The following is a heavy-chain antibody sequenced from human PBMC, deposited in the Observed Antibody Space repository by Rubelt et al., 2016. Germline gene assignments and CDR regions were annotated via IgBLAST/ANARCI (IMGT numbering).Heavy chain of an antibody. CDR3: ARVGRFSGYDAYYFDY. J-gene: IGHJ4*02. D-gene: IGHD5-12*01. V-gene: IGHV5-51*01. CDR1: GYSFTSNW. Sequence: EVQLVQSGAEVKKPGESLKISCKGSGYSFTSNWIVWVRQMPGKGLEWMGIILPGDSDTTYSPSFQGHVTISSDKSINTAYLHWSSLKASDTAIYYCARVGRFSGYDAYYFDYWGQGTLVTVSS. CDR2: ILPGDSDT.